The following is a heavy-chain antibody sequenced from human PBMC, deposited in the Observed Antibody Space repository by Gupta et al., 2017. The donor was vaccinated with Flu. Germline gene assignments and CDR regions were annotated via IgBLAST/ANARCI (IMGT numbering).Heavy chain of an antibody. CDR1: GYAFTSYD. CDR2: MNPNSDHT. V-gene: IGHV1-8*01. Sequence: EVKKPGASVKVSCKASGYAFTSYDIHWVRQTTGQGLEWMGWMNPNSDHTGYAQKFQGRVTLTRNTSIRTAYMGLSGLKSEDTAVYYCARVVVRGVVIYGLDVWGQGTTVTVSS. D-gene: IGHD3-3*01. CDR3: ARVVVRGVVIYGLDV. J-gene: IGHJ6*02.